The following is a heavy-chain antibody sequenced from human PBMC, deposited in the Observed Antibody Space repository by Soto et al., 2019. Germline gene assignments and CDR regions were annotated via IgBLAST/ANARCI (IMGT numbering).Heavy chain of an antibody. CDR1: GFTFSDYY. CDR3: ARWRYSYRPDERYFEY. Sequence: GGSLRLSCASSGFTFSDYYMSCIRQAPGKGLEWVSYISSSSSYTNYADSVKGRFTISRDNAKNSLYLQMNSLRAEDTAVYYCARWRYSYRPDERYFEYWAQGTLVTVSS. CDR2: ISSSSSYT. D-gene: IGHD5-18*01. J-gene: IGHJ4*02. V-gene: IGHV3-11*06.